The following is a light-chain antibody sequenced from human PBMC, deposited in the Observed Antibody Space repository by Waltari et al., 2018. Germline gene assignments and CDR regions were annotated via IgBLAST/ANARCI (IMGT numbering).Light chain of an antibody. CDR3: QQYNNWPPLT. CDR2: GPS. CDR1: QSVSSN. Sequence: EIVMTQSPATLSVSPGERATLSCRASQSVSSNLAWHQQKPGQAPRLLIYGPSTRATGIPARFSGSGSGTAFTLTISSLQSEDFAVYYCQQYNNWPPLTFGGGTKVEIK. V-gene: IGKV3-15*01. J-gene: IGKJ4*01.